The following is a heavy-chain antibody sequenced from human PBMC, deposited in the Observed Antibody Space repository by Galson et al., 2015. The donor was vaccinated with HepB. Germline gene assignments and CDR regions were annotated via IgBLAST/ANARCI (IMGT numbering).Heavy chain of an antibody. D-gene: IGHD2-21*01. Sequence: SVKVSCKASGYTFTGYYMHWVRQAPGQGLEWMGWINPNSGGTNYAQKFQGRVTMTRDTSISTAYMELSRLRSDDTAVYYCARGHCGGDCYPFDAFDIWGQGTMVTVSS. J-gene: IGHJ3*02. CDR2: INPNSGGT. V-gene: IGHV1-2*02. CDR3: ARGHCGGDCYPFDAFDI. CDR1: GYTFTGYY.